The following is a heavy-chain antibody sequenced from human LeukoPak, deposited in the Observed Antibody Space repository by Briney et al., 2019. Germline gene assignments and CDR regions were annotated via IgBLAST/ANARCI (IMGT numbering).Heavy chain of an antibody. V-gene: IGHV4-34*01. D-gene: IGHD3-22*01. Sequence: TTSETPSFTCAVYGGSFSGYYWSWIRQPPGKGLEWIGEINHSGSTNYNPSLKSRVTISVDTSKNQFSLKLSSVTAADTAVYYCASQIYYYDSSGEEPYYFDYWGQGTLVTVSS. CDR3: ASQIYYYDSSGEEPYYFDY. CDR2: INHSGST. CDR1: GGSFSGYY. J-gene: IGHJ4*02.